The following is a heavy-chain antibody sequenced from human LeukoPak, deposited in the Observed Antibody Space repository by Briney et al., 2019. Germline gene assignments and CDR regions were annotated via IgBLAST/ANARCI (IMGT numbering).Heavy chain of an antibody. CDR3: ARDLCSGGSCYSNWFDP. V-gene: IGHV3-7*01. J-gene: IGHJ5*02. CDR2: IKQDGSEK. Sequence: GGSLRLSCAASGFTFSSYWMSWVRQAPGKGLEWVANIKQDGSEKYYVDSVKGRFTISRDNAKNPLYLQMNSLRAEDTAVYYCARDLCSGGSCYSNWFDPWGQGTLVTVSS. D-gene: IGHD2-15*01. CDR1: GFTFSSYW.